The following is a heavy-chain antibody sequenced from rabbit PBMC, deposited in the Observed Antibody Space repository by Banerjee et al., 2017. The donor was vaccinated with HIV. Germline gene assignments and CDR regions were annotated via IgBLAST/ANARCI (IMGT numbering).Heavy chain of an antibody. J-gene: IGHJ4*01. CDR2: IDPVFGST. CDR3: AMAYASSSYQYYFNL. V-gene: IGHV1S7*01. D-gene: IGHD1-1*01. CDR1: GFDFSSYY. Sequence: QLKESGGGLVQPGGSLKLSCKASGFDFSSYYMSWVRQAPGKGLEWIGYIDPVFGSTCCATWVNGRFTISSHNAQNTLYLQLNSLTAADTATYFCAMAYASSSYQYYFNLWGPGTLVTVS.